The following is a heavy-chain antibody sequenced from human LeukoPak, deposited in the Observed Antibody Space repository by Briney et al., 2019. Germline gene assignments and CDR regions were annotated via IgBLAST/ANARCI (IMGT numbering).Heavy chain of an antibody. CDR2: LFDSVRT. CDR1: GGSISSHY. D-gene: IGHD5-18*01. Sequence: SETLSLTCTVSGGSISSHYWSWVRQPPGKGLEWIAYLFDSVRTKDNPSLKSRLTLSADTSKNQFSLRLNSVTAADTAVYYCATIKRGSIFGYFDFWGQGIKVTVSS. V-gene: IGHV4-59*11. J-gene: IGHJ4*02. CDR3: ATIKRGSIFGYFDF.